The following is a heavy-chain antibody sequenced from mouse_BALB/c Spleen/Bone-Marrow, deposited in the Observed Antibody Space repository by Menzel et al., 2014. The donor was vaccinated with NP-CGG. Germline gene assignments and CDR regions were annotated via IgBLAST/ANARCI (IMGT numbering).Heavy chain of an antibody. J-gene: IGHJ1*01. D-gene: IGHD2-1*01. V-gene: IGHV1-69*02. CDR2: IYPSDSYT. CDR3: TRWDGNYLYWYFDV. Sequence: QVQLKDSGAELVRPGASVKLSCKASAYTFTTYWIHWVKQRPGQGLKWIGNIYPSDSYTNYNQKFKDKATLTVDKSSSTAYMQLSSPTSEDSAVYYCTRWDGNYLYWYFDVWGAGTTVTVSS. CDR1: AYTFTTYW.